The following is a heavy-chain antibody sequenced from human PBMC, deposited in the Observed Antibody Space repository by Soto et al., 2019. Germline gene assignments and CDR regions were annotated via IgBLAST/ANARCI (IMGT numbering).Heavy chain of an antibody. CDR2: IYPGGGGT. J-gene: IGHJ3*01. Sequence: GSLRLSCVASGYSFACYGMDWVRQTPGKGLEWVSLIYPGGGGTNYTASVKGRFTISRDNSKSTLYLQMSSLRASDTAIYNCVKDGRGGNSRGSFDLWGRGTMGNVSS. V-gene: IGHV3-23*01. D-gene: IGHD5-12*01. CDR1: GYSFACYG. CDR3: VKDGRGGNSRGSFDL.